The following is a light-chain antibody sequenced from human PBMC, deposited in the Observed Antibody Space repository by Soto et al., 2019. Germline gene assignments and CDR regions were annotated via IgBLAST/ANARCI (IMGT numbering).Light chain of an antibody. CDR1: QDIRTE. V-gene: IGKV1-6*01. CDR3: LQDYNYPRT. Sequence: ALQMTQSPSSLSASVGDSVTITRRASQDIRTELGWYQQKPGKAPKLLIYAASTLQSGVPSRFSGSGSSTDFTLTISSLQPEDFATYYCLQDYNYPRTFGQGTKVEV. J-gene: IGKJ1*01. CDR2: AAS.